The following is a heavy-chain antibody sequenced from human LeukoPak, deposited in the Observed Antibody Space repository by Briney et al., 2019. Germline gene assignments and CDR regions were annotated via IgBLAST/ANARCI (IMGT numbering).Heavy chain of an antibody. J-gene: IGHJ4*02. CDR3: AYRADY. CDR2: ISYDGSNK. D-gene: IGHD1-14*01. CDR1: GFTFSNYS. Sequence: SGGSLRLSCAASGFTFSNYSMHWVRQAPGKGLEWVAVISYDGSNKYYADSVKGRFTISRDNSKNTLYLQMNSLRAEDTAVYYCAYRADYWGQGTLVTVSS. V-gene: IGHV3-30-3*01.